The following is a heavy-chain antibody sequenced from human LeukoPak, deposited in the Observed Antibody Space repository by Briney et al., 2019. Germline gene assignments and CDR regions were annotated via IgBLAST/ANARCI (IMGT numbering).Heavy chain of an antibody. CDR1: GGSISSYY. J-gene: IGHJ5*02. D-gene: IGHD2-2*01. CDR3: AGGTIVVVPWWFDP. Sequence: SETLSLTCTVSGGSISSYYWSWIRQPPGKGLEWIGYIYYSGSTNYNPSLKSRVTISVDTSKSQFSLKLSSVTAADTAVYYCAGGTIVVVPWWFDPWGQGTLVTVSS. V-gene: IGHV4-59*01. CDR2: IYYSGST.